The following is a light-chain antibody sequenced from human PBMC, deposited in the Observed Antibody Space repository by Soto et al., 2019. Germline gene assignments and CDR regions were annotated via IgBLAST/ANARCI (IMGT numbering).Light chain of an antibody. Sequence: QSALTQPASVSGSPGQSITISCTGTSSDVGGYNYVSWYQQHPGKAPKLMIYEVSNRPSGVSNRFSGSKFGNTASLTNSGLQAEDEADYYCSSYTSSSTLVFGGGTKVTVL. V-gene: IGLV2-14*01. CDR3: SSYTSSSTLV. CDR1: SSDVGGYNY. CDR2: EVS. J-gene: IGLJ2*01.